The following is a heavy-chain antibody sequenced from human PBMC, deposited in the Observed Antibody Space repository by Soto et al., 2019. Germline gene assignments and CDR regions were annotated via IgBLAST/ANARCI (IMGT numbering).Heavy chain of an antibody. CDR3: AAELGFGKLSVV. D-gene: IGHD3-10*01. Sequence: QVQVVQSGVEVRRPGSSVKVSCKASGDTFKNGVISWVRQAPGQGLEGMGGIIPLFGTTDFAQRFQGRLTITTDESTTTAYMELSRLRSEDTATYYCAAELGFGKLSVVWGQGTTVIVSS. CDR2: IIPLFGTT. J-gene: IGHJ6*02. CDR1: GDTFKNGV. V-gene: IGHV1-69*01.